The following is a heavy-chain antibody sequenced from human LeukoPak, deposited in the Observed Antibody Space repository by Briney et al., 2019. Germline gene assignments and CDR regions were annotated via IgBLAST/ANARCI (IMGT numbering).Heavy chain of an antibody. J-gene: IGHJ6*02. CDR2: IWYDGSNT. Sequence: PGRSLRLSCAASGFTFSSYGMHWVRQAPGKGLEWVAVIWYDGSNTYYADSVKGRFTISRDNSQNTLYLQMNSLRAEDTAVYYCAREIYGDHGGLDVWGQGTTVTVSS. V-gene: IGHV3-33*01. CDR1: GFTFSSYG. D-gene: IGHD4-17*01. CDR3: AREIYGDHGGLDV.